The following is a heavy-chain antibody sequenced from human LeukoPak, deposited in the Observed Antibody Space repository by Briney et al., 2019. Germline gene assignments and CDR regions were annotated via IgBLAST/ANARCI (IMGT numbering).Heavy chain of an antibody. D-gene: IGHD1-26*01. J-gene: IGHJ6*02. V-gene: IGHV4-59*12. Sequence: SETLSLTCTVSGGSISSYYWSWIRQPPGKGLEWIGYIYYSGSTNYNPSLKSRVTISVDTSKNQFSLKLSSVTAVDTAVYYCARARSGDYFYYGMDVWGQGTTVTVSS. CDR2: IYYSGST. CDR1: GGSISSYY. CDR3: ARARSGDYFYYGMDV.